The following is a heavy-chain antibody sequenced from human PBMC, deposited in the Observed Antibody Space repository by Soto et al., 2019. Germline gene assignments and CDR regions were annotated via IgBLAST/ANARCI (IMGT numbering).Heavy chain of an antibody. CDR1: GFTFSSYA. J-gene: IGHJ6*03. V-gene: IGHV3-23*01. D-gene: IGHD6-19*01. CDR3: ARGAVACWDGNYYYYYMDV. CDR2: ISGSGGST. Sequence: GGSLRLSCAASGFTFSSYAMSWVRQAPGKGLEWVSAISGSGGSTYYADSVKGRFTISRDNSKNTLYLQMNSLRAEDTAVYYCARGAVACWDGNYYYYYMDVWGKGPTVTVSS.